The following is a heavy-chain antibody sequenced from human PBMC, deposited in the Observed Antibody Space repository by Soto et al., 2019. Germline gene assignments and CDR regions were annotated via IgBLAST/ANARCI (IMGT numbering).Heavy chain of an antibody. D-gene: IGHD3-22*01. CDR2: INAGNGNT. CDR3: WSPLLPPNWFDP. J-gene: IGHJ5*02. Sequence: GASVKVSCKASGYTFTSYAMHWVRQAPGQRLEWMGWINAGNGNTKYSQKFQGRVTITRDTSASTAYMGLSSLRSEDTAVYYCWSPLLPPNWFDPWGQGTLVTVSS. CDR1: GYTFTSYA. V-gene: IGHV1-3*01.